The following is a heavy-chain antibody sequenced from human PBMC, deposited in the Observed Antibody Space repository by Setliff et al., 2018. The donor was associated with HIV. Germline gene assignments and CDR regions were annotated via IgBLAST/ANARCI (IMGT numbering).Heavy chain of an antibody. V-gene: IGHV4-4*07. CDR2: VHSTGTT. Sequence: SETLSLTCTVSGGSLSTYYWSWIRQPAGEGLEYIGRVHSTGTTIYNPSLKSRVTMSVDTSKNQLSLKLRSVTAADTAVYYCARARITMTGGRLEPYAFDRWGQGTKVTVSS. CDR3: ARARITMTGGRLEPYAFDR. CDR1: GGSLSTYY. J-gene: IGHJ3*01. D-gene: IGHD3-22*01.